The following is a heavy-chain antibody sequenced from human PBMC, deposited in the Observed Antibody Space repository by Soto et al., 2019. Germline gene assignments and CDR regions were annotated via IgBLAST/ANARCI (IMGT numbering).Heavy chain of an antibody. V-gene: IGHV1-69*02. CDR3: ASPPPYCSSTSCYTDKNWCDP. J-gene: IGHJ5*02. CDR1: GGTFSSYT. D-gene: IGHD2-2*02. Sequence: QVQLVQSGAEVKKPGSSVKVSCKASGGTFSSYTISWVRQAPGQGLEWMGRIIPILGIANYAQKFQGRVTITADKSTSTAYMELSSLRSEDTAVYYCASPPPYCSSTSCYTDKNWCDPWGQGTLVTVSS. CDR2: IIPILGIA.